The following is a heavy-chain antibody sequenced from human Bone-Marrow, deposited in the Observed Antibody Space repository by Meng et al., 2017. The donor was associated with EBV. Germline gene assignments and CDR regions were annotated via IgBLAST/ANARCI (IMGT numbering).Heavy chain of an antibody. D-gene: IGHD3-10*01. V-gene: IGHV1-69*06. CDR2: LIPMFGAA. CDR3: AKESGRGYTPDF. Sequence: QGQVVQAGAEVKKPGSSVKVSCWTSGGTFNSDAVSWVRQAPGQGLEWLGGLIPMFGAANYAQKFQDRVTIVADKSTNTHYMELTSLTSDDTAVYYCAKESGRGYTPDFWGQGNLVTVSS. CDR1: GGTFNSDA. J-gene: IGHJ4*02.